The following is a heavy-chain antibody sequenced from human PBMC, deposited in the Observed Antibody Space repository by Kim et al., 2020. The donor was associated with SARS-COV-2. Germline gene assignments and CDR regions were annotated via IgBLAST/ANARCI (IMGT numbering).Heavy chain of an antibody. J-gene: IGHJ6*02. Sequence: GGSLRHSCAASGFTFDDYAMHWVRQAPGKGLEWVSGISWNSGSIGYADSVKGRFTISRDNAKNSLYLQMNSLRAEDTALYYCAKGSSGWTYYYYYGMDVWGQGTTVTVSS. V-gene: IGHV3-9*01. D-gene: IGHD6-19*01. CDR1: GFTFDDYA. CDR3: AKGSSGWTYYYYYGMDV. CDR2: ISWNSGSI.